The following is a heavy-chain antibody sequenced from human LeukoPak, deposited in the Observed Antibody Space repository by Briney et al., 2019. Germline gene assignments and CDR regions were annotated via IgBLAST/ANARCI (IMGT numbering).Heavy chain of an antibody. CDR2: ISSSSSYI. V-gene: IGHV3-21*01. CDR1: GFTFSSYS. Sequence: GGSLRLSCAASGFTFSSYSMNWVRQAPGKGLEWVSSISSSSSYIYYADSVKGRFTISRDNAKNSLHLQMNSLRAEDTAVYYCARDRGEAYGEDYYYYGMDVWGQGTTVTVSS. J-gene: IGHJ6*02. D-gene: IGHD4-17*01. CDR3: ARDRGEAYGEDYYYYGMDV.